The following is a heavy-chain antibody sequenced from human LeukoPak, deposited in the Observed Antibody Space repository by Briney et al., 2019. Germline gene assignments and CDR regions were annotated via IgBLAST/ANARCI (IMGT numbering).Heavy chain of an antibody. V-gene: IGHV4-38-2*01. CDR3: ARLRVIDSSGFYYVDY. CDR1: GYSFSSGSY. D-gene: IGHD3-22*01. Sequence: SETLSLTCAVSGYSFSSGSYCGWIRQPPGEGLEWIGNKSHSGSTYSNPYLKSRVTISVDTSKSQFSLRLRSVTAADTAVYYCARLRVIDSSGFYYVDYWGQGTLVTVSS. CDR2: KSHSGST. J-gene: IGHJ4*02.